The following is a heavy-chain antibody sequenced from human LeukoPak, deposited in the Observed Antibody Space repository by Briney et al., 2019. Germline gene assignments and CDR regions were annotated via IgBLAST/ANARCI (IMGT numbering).Heavy chain of an antibody. CDR2: INHSGST. V-gene: IGHV4-34*01. Sequence: PSETLSLTCAVYGGSFSGYYWSWIRQPPGKGLEWIGEINHSGSTNYNPSLKSRVTISVDTSKNQFSLKPSSVTAADTAVYYCARRVNSTVLYYFDYWGQGTLVTVSS. D-gene: IGHD4-11*01. CDR1: GGSFSGYY. J-gene: IGHJ4*02. CDR3: ARRVNSTVLYYFDY.